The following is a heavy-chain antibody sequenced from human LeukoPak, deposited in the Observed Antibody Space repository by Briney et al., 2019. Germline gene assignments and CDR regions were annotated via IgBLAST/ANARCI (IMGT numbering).Heavy chain of an antibody. Sequence: PGGSLRLSCATSKFNFIKYGLTWVRQTPGKGLEWVSSISGSGSDTQYAASVQGRFTISRDNSKNTLYLQMNSLSAEDTAVYYCARSPGRQDYGDYLSDYYYGMDVWGQGTTVTVSS. CDR3: ARSPGRQDYGDYLSDYYYGMDV. CDR2: ISGSGSDT. J-gene: IGHJ6*02. CDR1: KFNFIKYG. D-gene: IGHD4-17*01. V-gene: IGHV3-23*01.